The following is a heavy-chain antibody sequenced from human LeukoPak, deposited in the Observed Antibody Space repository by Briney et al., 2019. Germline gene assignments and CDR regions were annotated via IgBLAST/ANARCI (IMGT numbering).Heavy chain of an antibody. D-gene: IGHD6-13*01. V-gene: IGHV4-59*01. CDR1: GGSISSYY. Sequence: SETLSLTCTVSGGSISSYYWSWIRQPPGKGLEWIGCIYYSGSTNYNPSLKSRVTISVDTSKNQFSLKLSSVTAADTAVYYCAREGAAAGIDYWGQGTLVTVSS. J-gene: IGHJ4*02. CDR2: IYYSGST. CDR3: AREGAAAGIDY.